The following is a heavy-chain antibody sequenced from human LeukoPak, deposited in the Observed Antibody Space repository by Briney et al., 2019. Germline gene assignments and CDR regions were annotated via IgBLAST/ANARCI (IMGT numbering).Heavy chain of an antibody. CDR2: IKQDGSEK. V-gene: IGHV3-7*01. CDR1: GFTFSSYW. Sequence: PGGSLRLSCAASGFTFSSYWMSWVRQAPGKGLEWVANIKQDGSEKQYVDSLKGRVTISRDNAKNSLYLEMNSLRAEDTAVYYCARDSLSEITPYGMDVWGQGTTVTVSS. J-gene: IGHJ6*02. D-gene: IGHD1-14*01. CDR3: ARDSLSEITPYGMDV.